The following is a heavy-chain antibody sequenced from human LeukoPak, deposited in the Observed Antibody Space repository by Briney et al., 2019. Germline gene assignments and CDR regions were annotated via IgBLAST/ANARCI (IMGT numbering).Heavy chain of an antibody. V-gene: IGHV3-23*01. CDR1: GFTLSSYT. J-gene: IGHJ4*02. Sequence: PGGSLRLSCAASGFTLSSYTVNWVRQAPGKGLEWVSVILANGTPFYADSVKGRFTISRDNSKNTLYLQMNSLRAEDTAVYYCAKGTYPDGYNTRPHFDYWGQGTLVTVSS. D-gene: IGHD5-24*01. CDR3: AKGTYPDGYNTRPHFDY. CDR2: ILANGTP.